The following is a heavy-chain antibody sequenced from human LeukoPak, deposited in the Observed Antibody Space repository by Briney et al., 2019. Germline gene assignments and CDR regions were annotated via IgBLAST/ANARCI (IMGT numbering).Heavy chain of an antibody. CDR3: AGTYYADYGTTYSLDY. J-gene: IGHJ4*02. D-gene: IGHD4-17*01. CDR1: GFTFSNAW. V-gene: IGHV3-15*05. CDR2: IKSKTDGGTT. Sequence: GGSLRLSCAASGFTFSNAWMSWVRQAPGKGLGWVGRIKSKTDGGTTDYAAPVKGRFTISRDNAKHTLYLQMNSLRVEDTAVYYCAGTYYADYGTTYSLDYWGQGTLVTVSS.